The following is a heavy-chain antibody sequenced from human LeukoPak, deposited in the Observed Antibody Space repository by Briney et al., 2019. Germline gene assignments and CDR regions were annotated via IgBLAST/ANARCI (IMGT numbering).Heavy chain of an antibody. J-gene: IGHJ4*02. Sequence: ASVKVSCKASGYTFSNYGISWVRQAPGQGLEWMGWNSAYNGNTNYAQKLQGRVAMTTDTFTSTAYMELRSLRSDDTAVYYCARAPNYYDSSGYYYFDYWGQGTLVTVSS. V-gene: IGHV1-18*01. D-gene: IGHD3-22*01. CDR2: NSAYNGNT. CDR1: GYTFSNYG. CDR3: ARAPNYYDSSGYYYFDY.